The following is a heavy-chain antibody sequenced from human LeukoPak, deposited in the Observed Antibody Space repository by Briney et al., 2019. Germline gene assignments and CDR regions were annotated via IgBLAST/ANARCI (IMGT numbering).Heavy chain of an antibody. V-gene: IGHV4-39*01. J-gene: IGHJ4*02. CDR1: GGSISSSSYY. Sequence: PSETLSLTCTVSGGSISSSSYYWGWIRRPPGKGLEWIGSIYYSRSTYYNPSLKSRVTISVDTSKNQFSLKLSSVTAADTAVYYCARQEVDTAMATFDYWGQGTLVTVSS. D-gene: IGHD5-18*01. CDR3: ARQEVDTAMATFDY. CDR2: IYYSRST.